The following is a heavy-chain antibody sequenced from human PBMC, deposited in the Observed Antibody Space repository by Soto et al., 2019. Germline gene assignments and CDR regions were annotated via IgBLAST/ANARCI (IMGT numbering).Heavy chain of an antibody. CDR2: IYWDDDK. CDR3: AQSDWSTSGWRY. J-gene: IGHJ4*02. CDR1: GFSLSTSGVG. Sequence: QITLKESGPALVKPTQTLTLTCTFSGFSLSTSGVGVGWIRQPPGKALEWLALIYWDDDKRYSPSLKSRLTIPKDTSKTQVVLTMTNMDPVDTATYYCAQSDWSTSGWRYWGQGTLVTVSS. V-gene: IGHV2-5*02. D-gene: IGHD3-9*01.